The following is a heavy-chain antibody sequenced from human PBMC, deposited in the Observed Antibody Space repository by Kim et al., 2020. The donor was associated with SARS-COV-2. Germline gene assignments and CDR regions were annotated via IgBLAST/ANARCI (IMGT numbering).Heavy chain of an antibody. J-gene: IGHJ5*02. V-gene: IGHV4-39*01. CDR2: VHYTGRT. CDR1: GGSLSTNNFY. Sequence: SETLSLTCAVSGGSLSTNNFYWDWIRQSPGRGLEWIGIVHYTGRTYYNPSLKSRATLSVDTSNNQFSLSLTSVTAADTAVYYCARHPVGCSCRCLRAAFDTRGQRVLVTVSS. D-gene: IGHD6-19*01. CDR3: ARHPVGCSCRCLRAAFDT.